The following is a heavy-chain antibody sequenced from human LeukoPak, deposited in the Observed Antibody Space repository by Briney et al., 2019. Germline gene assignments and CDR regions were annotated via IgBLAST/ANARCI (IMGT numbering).Heavy chain of an antibody. Sequence: PSETLSLTCTVSGGSISSSRYYWGWIRQPPGKGLEWIGSIYYSGSTYYNPSLKSRVTISVDTSKNQFSLKLSSVTAADTAVYYCSVIYGDYNYFDYWGQGTLVTVSS. CDR1: GGSISSSRYY. D-gene: IGHD4-17*01. CDR2: IYYSGST. J-gene: IGHJ4*02. V-gene: IGHV4-39*01. CDR3: SVIYGDYNYFDY.